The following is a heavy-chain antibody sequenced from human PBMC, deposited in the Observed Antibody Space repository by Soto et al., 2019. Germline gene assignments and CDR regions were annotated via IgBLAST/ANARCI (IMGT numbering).Heavy chain of an antibody. Sequence: PGGSLRLSCAAFGFTFSSYSMNWVRQAPGKGLEWVSYISSSSSTIYYADSVKGRFTISRDNAKNSLYLQMNSLRDEDTAVYYCARDRGPVGYSSSWPIYYFASWGQGTLVPVSS. J-gene: IGHJ4*02. V-gene: IGHV3-48*02. D-gene: IGHD6-13*01. CDR2: ISSSSSTI. CDR3: ARDRGPVGYSSSWPIYYFAS. CDR1: GFTFSSYS.